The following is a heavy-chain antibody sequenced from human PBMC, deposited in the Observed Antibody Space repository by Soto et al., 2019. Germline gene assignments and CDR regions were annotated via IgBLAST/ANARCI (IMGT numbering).Heavy chain of an antibody. J-gene: IGHJ1*01. Sequence: GGSLRRYCAASGFTFSSYTMHWVRQAPGKGLEWVPSISTGSSYIYYADSLKGRFTISRDNAGNSLYLQMNSLRAEDTAVYYCAREMKQLVQEGFLQHWGQGTLVSVSS. CDR2: ISTGSSYI. CDR1: GFTFSSYT. V-gene: IGHV3-21*01. D-gene: IGHD6-13*01. CDR3: AREMKQLVQEGFLQH.